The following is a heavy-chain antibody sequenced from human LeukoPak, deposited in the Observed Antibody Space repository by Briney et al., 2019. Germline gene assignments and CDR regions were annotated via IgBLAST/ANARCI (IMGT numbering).Heavy chain of an antibody. Sequence: GASVKVSCKASGYTFTSYGISWVRQAPGQGLEWMGWISAYNGNTNYAQKLQGRVTMTTGTSTSTAYMELRSLRSDDTAVYYCARKTVSSLVVVDPEDDYWGQGTLVTVSS. D-gene: IGHD2-15*01. CDR3: ARKTVSSLVVVDPEDDY. V-gene: IGHV1-18*01. J-gene: IGHJ4*02. CDR2: ISAYNGNT. CDR1: GYTFTSYG.